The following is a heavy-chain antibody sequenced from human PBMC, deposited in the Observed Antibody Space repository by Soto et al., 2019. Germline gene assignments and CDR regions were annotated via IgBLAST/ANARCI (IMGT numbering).Heavy chain of an antibody. V-gene: IGHV4-34*01. D-gene: IGHD3-10*01. CDR3: ARNVFGAYYYGSGKSDWFDP. Sequence: SETLSLTCAVYGGPFSGYYWSWIRQPPGKGLEWIGEINHSGSTNYNPSLKSRVTISVDTSKNQFSLKLSSVTAADTAVYYCARNVFGAYYYGSGKSDWFDPWGQGTLVTVSS. J-gene: IGHJ5*02. CDR2: INHSGST. CDR1: GGPFSGYY.